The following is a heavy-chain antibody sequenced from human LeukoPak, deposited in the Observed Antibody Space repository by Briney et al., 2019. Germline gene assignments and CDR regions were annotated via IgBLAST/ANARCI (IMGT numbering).Heavy chain of an antibody. J-gene: IGHJ4*02. CDR2: INHSGST. Sequence: SETLSLTCAVYGRSFSGYYWSWIRQPPGKGLEWIGEINHSGSTNYNPSLKSRVTISVDTSKNQFSLKLSSVTAADTAVYYCARGLGEDRDSSGYYHLDYWGQGTLVTVSS. CDR3: ARGLGEDRDSSGYYHLDY. V-gene: IGHV4-34*01. CDR1: GRSFSGYY. D-gene: IGHD3-22*01.